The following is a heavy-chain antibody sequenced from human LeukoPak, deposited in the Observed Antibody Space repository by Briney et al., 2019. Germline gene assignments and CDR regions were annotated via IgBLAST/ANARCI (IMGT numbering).Heavy chain of an antibody. V-gene: IGHV3-23*01. CDR2: ISGSGGST. CDR1: GFTFSSYA. CDR3: AKDAADLNIVVVPAAPWAFDI. D-gene: IGHD2-2*01. Sequence: PGGSLRLSCAASGFTFSSYAMSWVRQAPGKGLEGVSAISGSGGSTYYADSVKGRFTISRDNSKNTLYLQMNSLRAEDTAVYFCAKDAADLNIVVVPAAPWAFDIWGQGTMVTVSS. J-gene: IGHJ3*02.